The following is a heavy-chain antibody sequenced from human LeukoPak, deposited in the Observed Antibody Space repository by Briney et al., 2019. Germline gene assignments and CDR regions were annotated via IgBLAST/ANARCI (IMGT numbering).Heavy chain of an antibody. CDR1: GGSFSGYY. V-gene: IGHV4-34*01. D-gene: IGHD2-2*02. J-gene: IGHJ5*02. CDR2: INHSGST. Sequence: PSETLSLTCAVHGGSFSGYYWSWIRQPPGKGLEWIGEINHSGSTNYNPSLKSRVTISVDTSKNQFSLKLSSVTAADTAVYYCARAFPFGYCSSTSCYKGRATYNWFDPWGQGTLVTVSS. CDR3: ARAFPFGYCSSTSCYKGRATYNWFDP.